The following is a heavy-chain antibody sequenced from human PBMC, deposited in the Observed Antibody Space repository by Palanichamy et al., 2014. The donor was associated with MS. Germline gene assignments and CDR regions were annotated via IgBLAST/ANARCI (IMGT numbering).Heavy chain of an antibody. V-gene: IGHV3-30-3*01. Sequence: QVQLVESGGGVVQPGRSLRLSCAASEFTFSSYAMHWVRQAPGKGLEWVAVISYDGSNKYYADSVKGRFTISRDNSKNTLYLQMNSLRAEDTAIYYCARDRVPVSIVTDAFDIWGQGTMVTVSS. CDR1: EFTFSSYA. J-gene: IGHJ3*02. CDR3: ARDRVPVSIVTDAFDI. D-gene: IGHD1-26*01. CDR2: ISYDGSNK.